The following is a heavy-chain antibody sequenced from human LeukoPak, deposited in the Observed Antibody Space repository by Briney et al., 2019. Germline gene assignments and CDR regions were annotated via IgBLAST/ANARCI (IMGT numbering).Heavy chain of an antibody. Sequence: GGSLRLSCAASGFTFSSYAMHWVRQAPGKGLEGGAVISYDGSKKYYADSVKGRFTLSTNNSKTTLYLQMNSLSAEDTAVSYCASDLEASSSGWYDSFDYWGQGTLVTVSS. CDR3: ASDLEASSSGWYDSFDY. D-gene: IGHD6-19*01. V-gene: IGHV3-30-3*01. CDR2: ISYDGSKK. J-gene: IGHJ4*02. CDR1: GFTFSSYA.